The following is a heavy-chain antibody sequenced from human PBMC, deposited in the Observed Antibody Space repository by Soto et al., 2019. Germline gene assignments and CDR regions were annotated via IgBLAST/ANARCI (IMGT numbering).Heavy chain of an antibody. Sequence: ASLKVSFKXSGNTFTGYYMHWVRQAPGQGLEWMGWINPNSGGTNYAQKLQGRVTMTRDTSISTAYMELSRLRSDDTAVYYCARGLTIAAFKGMDVWGQGTTVTVSS. CDR2: INPNSGGT. V-gene: IGHV1-2*02. D-gene: IGHD6-6*01. CDR1: GNTFTGYY. CDR3: ARGLTIAAFKGMDV. J-gene: IGHJ6*02.